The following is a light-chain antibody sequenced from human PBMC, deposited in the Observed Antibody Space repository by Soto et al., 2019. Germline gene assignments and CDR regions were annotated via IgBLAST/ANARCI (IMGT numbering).Light chain of an antibody. CDR3: QQYNNWPPIT. V-gene: IGKV3-15*01. J-gene: IGKJ5*01. CDR2: DAS. CDR1: QSVSSN. Sequence: EIVMTQSPGTLSVSPGERATLSCSASQSVSSNLAWYQQKPGQAPRLLISDASTRATGIPARFSGSGSGTEFTLTISSLQSEDFAVYYCQQYNNWPPITFGQGTRLEIK.